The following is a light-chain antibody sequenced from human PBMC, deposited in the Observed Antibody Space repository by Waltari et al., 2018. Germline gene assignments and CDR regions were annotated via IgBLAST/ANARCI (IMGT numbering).Light chain of an antibody. J-gene: IGKJ1*01. CDR1: QSVSRL. Sequence: EIVLTQSPGTLSLSPGERATLSCRTSQSVSRLVWYQQKPGQSPRLLIYDVSTSATGIPDRFSGSGSGTDFSLTISRLESEDFAVYYCHHYVRLPVSFGQGTKVEIK. CDR3: HHYVRLPVS. V-gene: IGKV3-20*01. CDR2: DVS.